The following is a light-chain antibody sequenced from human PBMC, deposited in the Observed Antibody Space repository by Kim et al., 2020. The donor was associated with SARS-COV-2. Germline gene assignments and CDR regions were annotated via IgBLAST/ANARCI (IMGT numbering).Light chain of an antibody. V-gene: IGLV2-14*03. Sequence: GQSITISCTGTSSDVGAYNYVSWYQQHPGKVPKLMIYDVNTRPSGVSDRFSGSKSGNTASLTISGLQAEDEADYYCSSFTTSNTLVFGGGTQLTVL. J-gene: IGLJ3*02. CDR2: DVN. CDR1: SSDVGAYNY. CDR3: SSFTTSNTLV.